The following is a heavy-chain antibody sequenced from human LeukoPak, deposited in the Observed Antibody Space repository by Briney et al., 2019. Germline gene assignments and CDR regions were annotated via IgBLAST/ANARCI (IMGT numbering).Heavy chain of an antibody. Sequence: ASVKVSCKASGYTFTSYGISWVRQAPGQGLEWMGWISAYNGNTNYAQKLQGRVTMTTDTSTSTAYMELRSLRSDDTAVYYCARDPDYYDFWSGYWPVWGQGTLVTVSS. J-gene: IGHJ4*02. D-gene: IGHD3-3*01. V-gene: IGHV1-18*01. CDR3: ARDPDYYDFWSGYWPV. CDR1: GYTFTSYG. CDR2: ISAYNGNT.